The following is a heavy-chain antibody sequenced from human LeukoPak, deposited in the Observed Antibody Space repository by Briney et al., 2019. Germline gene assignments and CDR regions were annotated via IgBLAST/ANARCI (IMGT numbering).Heavy chain of an antibody. CDR2: ISGSGGST. V-gene: IGHV3-23*01. D-gene: IGHD3-3*01. J-gene: IGHJ4*02. Sequence: GGSLRLSCAASGFTFSSYAMSWVRQAPGKGLEWVSAISGSGGSTYYADSVKGRFTISRDNSKNTLYLQMNSLRAEDTAVYYCARDQVPYDFWSGYDYWGQGTLVTVSS. CDR1: GFTFSSYA. CDR3: ARDQVPYDFWSGYDY.